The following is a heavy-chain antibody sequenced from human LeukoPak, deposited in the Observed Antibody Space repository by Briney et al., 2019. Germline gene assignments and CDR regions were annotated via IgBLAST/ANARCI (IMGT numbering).Heavy chain of an antibody. V-gene: IGHV4-4*02. Sequence: SGTLSLTCAVSGGSISSSNWWSWVRQPPGKGLEWIGEIYHSGSTNYNPSLKSRVTISVDKSKNQFSLKLSSVTAADTAVYYCATVTDTYQPLLLVWGQGTLVTVSS. CDR3: ATVTDTYQPLLLV. CDR1: GGSISSSNW. D-gene: IGHD2-15*01. J-gene: IGHJ4*02. CDR2: IYHSGST.